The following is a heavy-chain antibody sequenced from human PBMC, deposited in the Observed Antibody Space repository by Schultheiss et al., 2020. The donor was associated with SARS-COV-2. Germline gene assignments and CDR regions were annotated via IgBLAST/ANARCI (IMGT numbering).Heavy chain of an antibody. CDR3: AKVGSGSYIFDY. V-gene: IGHV3-30*04. CDR1: GFTFSSYA. D-gene: IGHD3-10*01. J-gene: IGHJ4*02. Sequence: GESLKISCAASGFTFSSYAMHWVRQAPGKGLEWVAVISYDGSNKYYADSVKGRFTISRDNSKNTLYLQMNSLRAEDTAVYYCAKVGSGSYIFDYWGQGTLVTVSS. CDR2: ISYDGSNK.